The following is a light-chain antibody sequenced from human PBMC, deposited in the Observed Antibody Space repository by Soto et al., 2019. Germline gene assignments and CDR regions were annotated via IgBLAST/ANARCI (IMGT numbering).Light chain of an antibody. CDR3: QQYGSSPGT. Sequence: EVVLTQSPATLSLSPGERATLSCRASQSVNTFLAWYQQKPGQSPRLLIYDTSFRATGVPTRFSGSGSGTDFTLTISRLEPEDFAVYYCQQYGSSPGTFGQGTKVEIK. CDR1: QSVNTF. V-gene: IGKV3-20*01. CDR2: DTS. J-gene: IGKJ1*01.